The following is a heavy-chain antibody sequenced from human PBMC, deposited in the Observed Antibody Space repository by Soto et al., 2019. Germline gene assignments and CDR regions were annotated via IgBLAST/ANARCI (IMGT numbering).Heavy chain of an antibody. D-gene: IGHD2-15*01. Sequence: EVQLVESGGGLVKPGGSLRLSCSASGFTFKNAWFNWVRQAPGQGLEWVGRVRSKADGGTIEYAAPGKARFSISRADSNNMLYLQMNSLKTEDTGLYYRTTGYIVGAVASTDFDYWGRGTLVTVSS. CDR2: VRSKADGGTI. J-gene: IGHJ4*02. CDR3: TTGYIVGAVASTDFDY. CDR1: GFTFKNAW. V-gene: IGHV3-15*07.